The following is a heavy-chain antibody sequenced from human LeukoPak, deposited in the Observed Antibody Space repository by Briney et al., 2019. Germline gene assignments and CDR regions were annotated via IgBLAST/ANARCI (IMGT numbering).Heavy chain of an antibody. J-gene: IGHJ4*02. Sequence: SETLSLTCTVSGSSISSYYWSWIRQPPGKALEWIGYIFHSGTANYHPSLKSRVTISIDTSENQFSLKLSSVTAADTAVYYCARKVYSFDVFDYWGQGTLVTVSS. V-gene: IGHV4-59*01. CDR3: ARKVYSFDVFDY. D-gene: IGHD2-15*01. CDR2: IFHSGTA. CDR1: GSSISSYY.